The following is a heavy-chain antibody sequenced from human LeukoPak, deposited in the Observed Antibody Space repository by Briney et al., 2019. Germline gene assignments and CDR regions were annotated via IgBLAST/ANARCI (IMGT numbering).Heavy chain of an antibody. CDR2: IKQDGSEK. CDR1: GFTFSSYW. V-gene: IGHV3-7*01. Sequence: PGGSLRLSCAASGFTFSSYWMSWVRQAPGKGLEWVANIKQDGSEKYYVDSVKGRFTISRDNSKNTLYLQMNSLRAEDTAVYYCAKDGPMIGVVIENYFDYWGQGTLVTVSS. CDR3: AKDGPMIGVVIENYFDY. D-gene: IGHD3-22*01. J-gene: IGHJ4*02.